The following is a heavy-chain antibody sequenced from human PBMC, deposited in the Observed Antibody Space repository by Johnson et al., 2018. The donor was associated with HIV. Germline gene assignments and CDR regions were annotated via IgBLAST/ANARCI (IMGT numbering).Heavy chain of an antibody. CDR2: ISGSGGST. CDR1: GFTFSSYA. CDR3: AKESGGSGSYYIGDMGDAFDI. D-gene: IGHD3-10*01. J-gene: IGHJ3*02. Sequence: GSLRLSCAASGFTFSSYAMSWVRQAPGKGLEWVSAISGSGGSTYYADSVKGRFTISRDNSKNTLYLQMNSLRAEDTAAYSCAKESGGSGSYYIGDMGDAFDIWGQGTMVTVSS. V-gene: IGHV3-23*01.